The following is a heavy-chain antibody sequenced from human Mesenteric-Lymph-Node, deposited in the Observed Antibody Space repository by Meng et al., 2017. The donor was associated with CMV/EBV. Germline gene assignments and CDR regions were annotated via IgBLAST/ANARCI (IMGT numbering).Heavy chain of an antibody. Sequence: ASVKVSCKASGYTFTGYYMHWVRQAPGQGLEWMGWINPNSGKTLYAQKLQHRVTMTRNTSISTAYMDLSSLTSEDTAVYYCARGVGNWFDPWGQGTLVTVSS. CDR1: GYTFTGYY. CDR2: INPNSGKT. J-gene: IGHJ5*02. V-gene: IGHV1-8*02. CDR3: ARGVGNWFDP.